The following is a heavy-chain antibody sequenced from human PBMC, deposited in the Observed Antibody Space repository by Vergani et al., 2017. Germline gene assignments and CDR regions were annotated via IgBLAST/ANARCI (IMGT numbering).Heavy chain of an antibody. Sequence: VQLVESGGGLVKPGGSLRLSCAASGFTFSDYYMSWIRQAPGKGLEWVSYISSSGSTIYYADSVKGRFTISRDNAKNSLYLQMNSLRAEDTAVYYCARVTPRTDFWSGYPPYYFDYWGQGTLVTVSS. J-gene: IGHJ4*02. D-gene: IGHD3-3*01. V-gene: IGHV3-11*01. CDR2: ISSSGSTI. CDR1: GFTFSDYY. CDR3: ARVTPRTDFWSGYPPYYFDY.